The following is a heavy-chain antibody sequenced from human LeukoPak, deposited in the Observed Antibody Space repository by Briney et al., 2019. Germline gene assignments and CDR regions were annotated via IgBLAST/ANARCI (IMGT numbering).Heavy chain of an antibody. Sequence: PGGSLRLSCAASGFTFSRYWMSWVRQAPGKGLEWVANINQDGSARYHVDSVRGRFTISRDNARNSLFLQMDSLRAEDTAVYYCATMGLEPPPYYFDYWGQETLVTVSS. CDR2: INQDGSAR. D-gene: IGHD1-1*01. CDR3: ATMGLEPPPYYFDY. V-gene: IGHV3-7*01. J-gene: IGHJ4*02. CDR1: GFTFSRYW.